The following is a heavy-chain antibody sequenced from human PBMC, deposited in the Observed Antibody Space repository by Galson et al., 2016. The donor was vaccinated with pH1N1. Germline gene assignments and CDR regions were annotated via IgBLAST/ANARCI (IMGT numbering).Heavy chain of an antibody. CDR2: IYHSGTT. CDR3: ARLSLGGHTETYGMDV. CDR1: GGSVNSTNYY. Sequence: LTCPVSGGSVNSTNYYWSWIRLPPGKGLEWIGYIYHSGTTNYNSSLKSRVTISIDTSQNQFSLKLRSVTAADTAIYYCARLSLGGHTETYGMDVWGQGTTVIVSS. J-gene: IGHJ6*02. V-gene: IGHV4-61*01. D-gene: IGHD3-10*01.